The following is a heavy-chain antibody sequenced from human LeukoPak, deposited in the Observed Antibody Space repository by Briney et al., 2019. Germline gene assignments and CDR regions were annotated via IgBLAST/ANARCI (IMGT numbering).Heavy chain of an antibody. CDR3: ASGFYDNSGYSNWFDP. D-gene: IGHD3-22*01. J-gene: IGHJ5*02. CDR2: MQYTGST. Sequence: SETLSLTCTVSGGSISSYYWSWIRQPPGKGLEWIAYMQYTGSTSYNPSLKSRVTISLDSSNSQLSLKLKSVTAADTAVYYCASGFYDNSGYSNWFDPWGQGTLVTVSS. V-gene: IGHV4-59*01. CDR1: GGSISSYY.